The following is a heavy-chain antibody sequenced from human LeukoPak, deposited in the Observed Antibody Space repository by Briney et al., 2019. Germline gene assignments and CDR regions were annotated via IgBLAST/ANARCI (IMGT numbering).Heavy chain of an antibody. V-gene: IGHV4-59*01. CDR2: ISYSGGT. D-gene: IGHD3-22*01. Sequence: SETLSITCTVSGGSISNYYWSWIRQPPGKGLEWIGYISYSGGTNYNPSLKSRVTISRDTSKNHFSLKLTSVTAADTAFYYCARSYDTSGYFHAFDIWGQGTMITVSS. J-gene: IGHJ3*02. CDR3: ARSYDTSGYFHAFDI. CDR1: GGSISNYY.